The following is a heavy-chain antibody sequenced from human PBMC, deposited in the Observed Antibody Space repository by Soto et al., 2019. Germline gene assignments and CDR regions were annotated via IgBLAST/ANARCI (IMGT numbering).Heavy chain of an antibody. CDR2: VFLGDSDA. V-gene: IGHV5-51*01. CDR1: GGTLSDQW. D-gene: IGHD2-21*02. CDR3: ARRRGWCRDGVCYRWWFEP. Sequence: GEYLKISCKGSGGTLSDQWIGCVRHTPDKGLEWIGCVFLGDSDARYSPAFQGQVAMSADRSGTYLQWSSLKASDTGRYYCARRRGWCRDGVCYRWWFEPWAQGTCVTVSS. J-gene: IGHJ5*02.